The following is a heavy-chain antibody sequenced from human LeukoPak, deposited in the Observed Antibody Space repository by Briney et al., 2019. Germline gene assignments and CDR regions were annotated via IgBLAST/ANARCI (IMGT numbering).Heavy chain of an antibody. CDR3: ARGNDSSGYYYVWYFDL. CDR1: GGSFSGYY. Sequence: PSETLSLTCAVYGGSFSGYYWSWIRQPPGKGLEWIGEINHSGSTNYNPSLKSRVTISVDTSKNQFSLKLSCVTAADTAVYYCARGNDSSGYYYVWYFDLWGRGTLVTVSS. J-gene: IGHJ2*01. D-gene: IGHD3-22*01. V-gene: IGHV4-34*01. CDR2: INHSGST.